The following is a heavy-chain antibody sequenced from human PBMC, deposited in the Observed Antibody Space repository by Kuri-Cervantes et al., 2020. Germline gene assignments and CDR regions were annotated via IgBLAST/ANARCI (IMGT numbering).Heavy chain of an antibody. J-gene: IGHJ4*02. Sequence: GESLKISCAASVYTFSSDWMSWVRQAPGKGLGWVANIKQDGSEKYYVDSVKGRCTISRDNAKNSLYLQMISLRAEDTAVYYCAKAEGYFTNGVCWGLDYWGQGTLVTVSS. CDR1: VYTFSSDW. D-gene: IGHD2-8*01. CDR2: IKQDGSEK. CDR3: AKAEGYFTNGVCWGLDY. V-gene: IGHV3-7*03.